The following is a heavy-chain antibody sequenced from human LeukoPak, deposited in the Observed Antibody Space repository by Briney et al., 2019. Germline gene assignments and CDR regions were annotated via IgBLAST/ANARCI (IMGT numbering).Heavy chain of an antibody. Sequence: SETLSLTCTVSGGSINNYYWSWIRQPPGKGLEWIGYIYYSGRTNYNPSLKSRVTISVDTSKNQFSLKLSSVTAADTAVYYCARVQRIAAAEYYFDYWGQGTLVTVSS. D-gene: IGHD6-13*01. CDR3: ARVQRIAAAEYYFDY. J-gene: IGHJ4*02. CDR2: IYYSGRT. CDR1: GGSINNYY. V-gene: IGHV4-59*01.